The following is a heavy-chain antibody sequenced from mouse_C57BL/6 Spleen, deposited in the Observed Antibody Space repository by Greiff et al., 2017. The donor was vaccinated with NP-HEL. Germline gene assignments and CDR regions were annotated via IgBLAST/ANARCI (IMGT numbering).Heavy chain of an antibody. V-gene: IGHV1-64*01. D-gene: IGHD2-4*01. CDR1: GYTFTSYW. CDR3: AGLYDYDGWFAY. J-gene: IGHJ3*01. CDR2: IHPNSGST. Sequence: VQLQQSGAELVKPGASVKLSCKASGYTFTSYWMHWVKQRPGQGLEWIGMIHPNSGSTNYNEKFKSKATLTVDKSSSTAYMQLSSLTSEDSAVYYCAGLYDYDGWFAYWGQGTLVTVSA.